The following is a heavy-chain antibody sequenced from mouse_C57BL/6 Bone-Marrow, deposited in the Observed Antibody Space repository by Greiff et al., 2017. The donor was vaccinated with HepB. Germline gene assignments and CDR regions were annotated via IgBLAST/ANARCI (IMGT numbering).Heavy chain of an antibody. CDR1: GYSITSGYD. CDR2: ISYSGST. CDR3: ARAIYDEGWYFDV. V-gene: IGHV3-1*01. J-gene: IGHJ1*03. Sequence: EVQLVESGPGMVKPSQSLSLTCTVTGYSITSGYDWHWIRHFPGNKLEWMGYISYSGSTNYNPSLKSRISITHDTSKNHFFLKLNSVTTEDTATYYCARAIYDEGWYFDVWGTGTTVTVSS. D-gene: IGHD2-12*01.